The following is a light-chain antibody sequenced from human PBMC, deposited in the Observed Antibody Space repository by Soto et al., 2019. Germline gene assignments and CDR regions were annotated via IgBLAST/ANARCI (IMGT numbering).Light chain of an antibody. CDR1: SSDVGRYNF. CDR2: DVS. Sequence: QSALTQPRSVSGSPGQSVTISCTGTSSDVGRYNFVSRYQQHPGKAPRLIIYDVSKRSSGVPDRFSGSKSGNTASLTISGLQAEDEADYYCCSYADTFYVFGTGTKLTVL. V-gene: IGLV2-11*01. J-gene: IGLJ1*01. CDR3: CSYADTFYV.